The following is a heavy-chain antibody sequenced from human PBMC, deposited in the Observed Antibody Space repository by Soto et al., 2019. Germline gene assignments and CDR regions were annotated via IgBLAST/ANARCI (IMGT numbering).Heavy chain of an antibody. CDR3: ARVMSNGHSDL. V-gene: IGHV1-8*02. D-gene: IGHD2-8*01. J-gene: IGHJ5*02. CDR2: MNTKRGNT. CDR1: AYTFPDHV. Sequence: ASVKVSCKASAYTFPDHVINWVRQASGQGLEWMGWMNTKRGNTGYAQKFQDRVTMTRNTSIGTAYMDLRSLGSDDTAVYYCARVMSNGHSDLWGQGTLVTVSS.